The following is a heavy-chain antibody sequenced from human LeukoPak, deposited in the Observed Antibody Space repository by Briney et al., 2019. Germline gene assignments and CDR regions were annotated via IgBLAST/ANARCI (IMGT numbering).Heavy chain of an antibody. D-gene: IGHD5-12*01. CDR3: ARRDPVALY. V-gene: IGHV4-38-2*02. J-gene: IGHJ4*02. Sequence: SETLSLTCTVSGYSISSGYYWGWIRQPPGKGLEWIGSIYHSGSTYYNPSLKSRVTISVDTSKNQFSLKLSSVTAADTAVYYCARRDPVALYWGQGTLVTVSS. CDR2: IYHSGST. CDR1: GYSISSGYY.